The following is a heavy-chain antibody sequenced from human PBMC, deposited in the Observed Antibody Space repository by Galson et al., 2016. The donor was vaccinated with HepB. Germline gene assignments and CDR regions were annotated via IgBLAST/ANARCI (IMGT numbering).Heavy chain of an antibody. Sequence: FGNYYIHWVRQAPGQGLEWMGIINPRGGTTFYAQVFQGRVTMTRDTSTTTFYMELSSLRSGDTAVYYCAKSKSMPRGTIRGNFEYWGQGTLVTVSS. J-gene: IGHJ4*02. CDR3: AKSKSMPRGTIRGNFEY. V-gene: IGHV1-46*01. CDR2: INPRGGTT. D-gene: IGHD1-7*01. CDR1: FGNYY.